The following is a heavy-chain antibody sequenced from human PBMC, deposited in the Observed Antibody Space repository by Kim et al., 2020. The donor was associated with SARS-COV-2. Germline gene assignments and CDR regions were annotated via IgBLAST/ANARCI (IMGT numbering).Heavy chain of an antibody. J-gene: IGHJ4*02. V-gene: IGHV3-23*01. Sequence: VSAMRGSGGSTYYADSVKGRFTISRDKSKNTLYLQMNSLRAEDTAVYYCAKDDYWGQGTLVTVSS. CDR3: AKDDY. CDR2: MRGSGGST.